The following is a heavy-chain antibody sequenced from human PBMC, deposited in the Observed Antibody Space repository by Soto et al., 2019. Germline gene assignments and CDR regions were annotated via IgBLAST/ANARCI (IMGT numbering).Heavy chain of an antibody. CDR1: GYSFTNFW. CDR2: IYPGDSET. J-gene: IGHJ4*02. CDR3: ATQHPLDSSGWYN. V-gene: IGHV5-51*01. Sequence: GESLKLSCKASGYSFTNFWLGWVRQMPGKGLEWLGIIYPGDSETRYSPSFQGQVTISADRSISTAYLQWSSLKASDTAIYYCATQHPLDSSGWYNWGQGTLVTVSS. D-gene: IGHD6-19*01.